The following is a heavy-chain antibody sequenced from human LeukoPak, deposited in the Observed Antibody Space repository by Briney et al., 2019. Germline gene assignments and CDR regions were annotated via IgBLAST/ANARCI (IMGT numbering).Heavy chain of an antibody. D-gene: IGHD6-13*01. Sequence: SETLSLTCTVSGGSISSRSYYWGWIRQPPGKGLEWIGSIYYSGSTYYNPSLKSRVTISVDTSKNQFSLKLSSVTAADTAVYYCARHAGGIAAAGTRPFDYWGQGTLVTVSS. J-gene: IGHJ4*02. V-gene: IGHV4-39*01. CDR3: ARHAGGIAAAGTRPFDY. CDR1: GGSISSRSYY. CDR2: IYYSGST.